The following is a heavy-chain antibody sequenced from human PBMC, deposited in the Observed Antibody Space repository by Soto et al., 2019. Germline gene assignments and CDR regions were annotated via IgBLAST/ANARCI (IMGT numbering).Heavy chain of an antibody. D-gene: IGHD6-13*01. CDR2: IWYDGSNK. CDR3: ARDRFPGSSSWVDY. J-gene: IGHJ4*02. Sequence: GGSLRLSCAASGFTFSSYGMHWVRQAPGKGLEWVAVIWYDGSNKYYADSVKGRFTISRDNSKNTLYLQMNSLRAEDTAVYYCARDRFPGSSSWVDYWGQGTLVTVSS. CDR1: GFTFSSYG. V-gene: IGHV3-33*01.